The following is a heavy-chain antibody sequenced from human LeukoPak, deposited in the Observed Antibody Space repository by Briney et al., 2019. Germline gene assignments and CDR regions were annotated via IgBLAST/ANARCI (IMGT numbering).Heavy chain of an antibody. V-gene: IGHV3-7*01. CDR1: GFTFSSYW. Sequence: GGSLRLSCAASGFTFSSYWMSWVRQAPGKGLEWVANIKQDGSEKYYVDSVKGRFTISRDNAKNSLYLQMNSLRAEDTAVYYCARAPIVGATHPTRKPFDYWGQGTLVTVSS. J-gene: IGHJ4*02. CDR3: ARAPIVGATHPTRKPFDY. CDR2: IKQDGSEK. D-gene: IGHD1-26*01.